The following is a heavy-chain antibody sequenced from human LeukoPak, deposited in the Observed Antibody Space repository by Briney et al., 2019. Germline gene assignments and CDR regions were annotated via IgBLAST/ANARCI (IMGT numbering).Heavy chain of an antibody. D-gene: IGHD6-13*01. CDR3: ARLKAADPELDW. V-gene: IGHV3-23*01. CDR2: ISGSGGST. CDR1: GFTFISYA. Sequence: GGSLRLSCAASGFTFISYAMNWVRQAPGKGLEWVSGISGSGGSTYYADSVKGRFSISRDNSKNTLYLQMNSLRAEDTAVYYCARLKAADPELDWWGQGTLVTVSS. J-gene: IGHJ4*02.